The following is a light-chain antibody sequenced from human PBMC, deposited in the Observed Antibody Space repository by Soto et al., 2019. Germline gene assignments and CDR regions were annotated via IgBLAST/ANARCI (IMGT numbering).Light chain of an antibody. V-gene: IGLV2-14*01. Sequence: QSVLTQPASLSGSPGQSITISCTGTSSDIGAYDYASWFQQHPGKAPKLMISEVNNRPSGVSNRFSGSKSGNTAYLTISGLQVEDEAEYFCFPFTTTSTHVFGTGTKVTVL. CDR2: EVN. CDR1: SSDIGAYDY. CDR3: FPFTTTSTHV. J-gene: IGLJ1*01.